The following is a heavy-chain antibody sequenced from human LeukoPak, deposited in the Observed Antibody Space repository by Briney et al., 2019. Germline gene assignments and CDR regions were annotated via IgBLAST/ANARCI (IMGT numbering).Heavy chain of an antibody. CDR3: ARTPFYCSSTTCSPFYFDF. Sequence: PSETLSLTRTVSGGSLSSYYWSWIRQPPGKGLEWIGYIYYSGSTNYNPSLKSRVTISVDTSKNEFSLKLNSVTAADTAVYYCARTPFYCSSTTCSPFYFDFWGLGTLVTVSS. D-gene: IGHD2-2*01. CDR2: IYYSGST. CDR1: GGSLSSYY. J-gene: IGHJ4*02. V-gene: IGHV4-59*01.